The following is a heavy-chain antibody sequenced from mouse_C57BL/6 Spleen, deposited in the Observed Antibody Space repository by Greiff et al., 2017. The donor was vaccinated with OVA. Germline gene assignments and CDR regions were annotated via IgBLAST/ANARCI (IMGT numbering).Heavy chain of an antibody. CDR1: GYAFSSYW. CDR2: IYPGDGDT. V-gene: IGHV1-80*01. Sequence: QVQLQQSGAELVKPGASVKISCKASGYAFSSYWMNWVKQRPGKGLEWIGQIYPGDGDTNYNGKFKGKATLTADKSSSTAYMQLSSLTSEDSAVYFCARKEGRNWYFDVWGTGTTVTVSS. CDR3: ARKEGRNWYFDV. J-gene: IGHJ1*03.